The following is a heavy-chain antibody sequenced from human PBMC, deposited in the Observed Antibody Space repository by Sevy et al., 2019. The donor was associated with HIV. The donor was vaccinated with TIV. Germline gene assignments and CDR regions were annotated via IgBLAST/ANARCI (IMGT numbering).Heavy chain of an antibody. V-gene: IGHV1-2*02. J-gene: IGHJ5*02. Sequence: ASVKVSCKASGYTFTGYYIYWVRQAPGQGLEWMGWINPNSGGTNYAQKFQGRVTMTTDTSINTAYMELSRLGSDDTAVYYCARDAQLWSYNWLDPRGQGTLVTVSS. D-gene: IGHD5-18*01. CDR2: INPNSGGT. CDR1: GYTFTGYY. CDR3: ARDAQLWSYNWLDP.